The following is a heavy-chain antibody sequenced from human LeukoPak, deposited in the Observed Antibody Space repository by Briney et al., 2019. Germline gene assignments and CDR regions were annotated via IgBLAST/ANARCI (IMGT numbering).Heavy chain of an antibody. CDR2: IYYSGST. D-gene: IGHD3-3*01. J-gene: IGHJ6*02. Sequence: SETLSLTCTVSGGSISSGDYYWSWIRQPPGKGLEWIGYIYYSGSTYYNPSLKSRVTISVDTSKNQFSLKLSSVTAADTAVYYCASNLGYYDFSHLGYYYGMDVWGQGTTVTVSS. CDR1: GGSISSGDYY. V-gene: IGHV4-30-4*01. CDR3: ASNLGYYDFSHLGYYYGMDV.